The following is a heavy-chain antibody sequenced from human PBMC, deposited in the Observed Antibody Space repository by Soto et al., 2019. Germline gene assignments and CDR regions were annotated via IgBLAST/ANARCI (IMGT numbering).Heavy chain of an antibody. V-gene: IGHV1-69*12. CDR3: ARPTMVRREYYYDGMDV. Sequence: QVQLVQSGAEVKKPGSSVKVSCKASGGTFSSYAISWVRQAPGQGLEWMGGIIPIFGTANYAQKFQGRVTITAEDSTSTAYMELSSLRSEDTAVYCCARPTMVRREYYYDGMDVWGQGTTVTVSS. CDR1: GGTFSSYA. J-gene: IGHJ6*02. CDR2: IIPIFGTA. D-gene: IGHD3-10*01.